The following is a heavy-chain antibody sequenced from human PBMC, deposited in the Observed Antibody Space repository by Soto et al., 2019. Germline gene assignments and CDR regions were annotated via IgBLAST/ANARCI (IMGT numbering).Heavy chain of an antibody. CDR3: ARDGGYVDRRLMGY. V-gene: IGHV4-31*03. CDR1: GGSISSGGYY. Sequence: QVQLQESGPGLVKPSQTLSLTCTVSGGSISSGGYYWSWIRQHPVKGLEWIGYIYYSGSTYYNPSLKSRVTISVDTSKNQFSLKLSSVTAADTAVYYCARDGGYVDRRLMGYWGQGTLVTVSS. D-gene: IGHD1-26*01. J-gene: IGHJ4*02. CDR2: IYYSGST.